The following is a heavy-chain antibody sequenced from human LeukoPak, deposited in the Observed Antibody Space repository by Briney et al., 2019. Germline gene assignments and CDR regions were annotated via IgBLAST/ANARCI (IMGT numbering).Heavy chain of an antibody. J-gene: IGHJ5*02. V-gene: IGHV4-59*12. Sequence: SETLSLTCTVSGGSISSYYWSWIRQPPGKGLEWIGYIYYSGSTNYNPSLKSRVTISVDTSKNQFSLKLSSVTAADTAVYYCARVIGLTLSWFDPWGQGTLVTVSS. D-gene: IGHD2/OR15-2a*01. CDR1: GGSISSYY. CDR3: ARVIGLTLSWFDP. CDR2: IYYSGST.